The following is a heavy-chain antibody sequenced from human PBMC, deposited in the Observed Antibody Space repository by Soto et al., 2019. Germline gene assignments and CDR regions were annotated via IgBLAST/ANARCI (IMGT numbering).Heavy chain of an antibody. CDR1: GGSISSSSYY. D-gene: IGHD5-18*01. J-gene: IGHJ6*02. V-gene: IGHV4-39*01. Sequence: SETLTLTCTVSGGSISSSSYYWGWIRQPPGKGLEWIGSIYYSGSTYYNPSLKSRVTISVDTSKNQFSLKVSSVTAADTAVYYCARHPAHGYSYGYYYYGMDVWGQGTTVTVSS. CDR2: IYYSGST. CDR3: ARHPAHGYSYGYYYYGMDV.